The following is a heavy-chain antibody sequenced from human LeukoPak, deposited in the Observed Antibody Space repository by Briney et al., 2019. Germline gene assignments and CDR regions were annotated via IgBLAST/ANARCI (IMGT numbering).Heavy chain of an antibody. Sequence: GGSLRLSCAASGFTFSSHAMSWVRQAPGKGLEWVSGISGSGGTTYYADSVKGRFTISRHNSKNTLYLQMNSLRVEDTAVYYCARELRYRDQDTVLDIWGQGTLVTVS. J-gene: IGHJ4*02. CDR3: ARELRYRDQDTVLDI. CDR1: GFTFSSHA. CDR2: ISGSGGTT. D-gene: IGHD4-17*01. V-gene: IGHV3-23*01.